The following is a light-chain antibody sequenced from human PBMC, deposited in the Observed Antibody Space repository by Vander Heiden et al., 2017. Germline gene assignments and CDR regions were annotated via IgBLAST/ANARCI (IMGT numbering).Light chain of an antibody. CDR1: RSISSY. J-gene: IGKJ1*01. CDR3: QQSYSTPVA. V-gene: IGKV1-39*01. Sequence: DIQMTQSPSSLSASVGDRVTITCRASRSISSYLNWYQQKPGKAPKLLIYAASSLQSGVPSRFSGSGSGTDFTLTISSLQPEDFATYYCQQSYSTPVAFGQGTKVEIK. CDR2: AAS.